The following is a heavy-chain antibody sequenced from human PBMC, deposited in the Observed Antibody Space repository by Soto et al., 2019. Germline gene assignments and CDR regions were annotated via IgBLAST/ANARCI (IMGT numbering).Heavy chain of an antibody. V-gene: IGHV3-33*01. CDR3: ARDTRHFLEVLLSVNMDV. D-gene: IGHD3-3*01. CDR1: GFTFSSYA. J-gene: IGHJ6*03. CDR2: IWYDGRTK. Sequence: QVQLVESGGGVVQPGRSLRLSCAASGFTFSSYAMHWVRQAPGKGLEWVAVIWYDGRTKYYGDSVKGRFTISRDNSKNTVYLQINSLRAEDTAVYFCARDTRHFLEVLLSVNMDVWGKGTTVTVSS.